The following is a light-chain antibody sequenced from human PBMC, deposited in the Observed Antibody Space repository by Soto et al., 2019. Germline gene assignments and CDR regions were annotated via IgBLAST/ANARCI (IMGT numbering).Light chain of an antibody. V-gene: IGLV1-47*01. CDR2: RNN. J-gene: IGLJ2*01. CDR1: SSNIGSNY. CDR3: AAWDDSLDVV. Sequence: QSVLTQPPSASGTPGQRVTISCSGSSSNIGSNYVYWYQQLPGTAPKLLIYRNNQRPSGVPDRFSGSKSGTSASLAISGLRSEDEAEYYCAAWDDSLDVVFGGGTKLTVL.